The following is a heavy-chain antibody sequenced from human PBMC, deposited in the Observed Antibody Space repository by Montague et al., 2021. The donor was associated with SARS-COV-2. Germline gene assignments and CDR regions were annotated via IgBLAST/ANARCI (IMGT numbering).Heavy chain of an antibody. CDR3: ATLPSSITIFGLVQGYYFDD. V-gene: IGHV4-34*01. CDR1: GGSFSGYY. D-gene: IGHD3-3*01. Sequence: SETLSLTCAVYGGSFSGYYWSWIRQPPGKGLEWIGEINHSGSTKYNPSLKSRVTIPVDTSKNQFSLKLSSVAAADTAVYYCATLPSSITIFGLVQGYYFDDWGQGTLVTVSS. J-gene: IGHJ4*02. CDR2: INHSGST.